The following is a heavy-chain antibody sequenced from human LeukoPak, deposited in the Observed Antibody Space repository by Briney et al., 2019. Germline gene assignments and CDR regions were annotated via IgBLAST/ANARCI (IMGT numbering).Heavy chain of an antibody. CDR3: AKGGSYTIDY. CDR1: GFTFSNYW. V-gene: IGHV3-74*01. J-gene: IGHJ4*02. D-gene: IGHD1-26*01. Sequence: GGSLRLSCGASGFTFSNYWMHWVRQAPGKGLVWVSRINSDGSSTSYADSVKGRFTISRDNAKNTLHLQMKSLTVEDTAVYYCAKGGSYTIDYWGQGILVSLSS. CDR2: INSDGSST.